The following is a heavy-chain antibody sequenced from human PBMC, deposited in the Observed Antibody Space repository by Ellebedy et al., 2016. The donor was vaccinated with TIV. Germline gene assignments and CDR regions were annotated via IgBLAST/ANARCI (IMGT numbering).Heavy chain of an antibody. CDR3: ARWAFARCDY. D-gene: IGHD4-23*01. Sequence: GESLKISXAAYGFTFSSFGMHWVRQAPGKGLEWVGRIKRNADGGTADYGAPVKGRFTISRDDSKDTLYLQMSSLKTEDTAVYYCARWAFARCDYWGQGSLVTVSS. CDR1: GFTFSSFG. J-gene: IGHJ4*02. CDR2: IKRNADGGTA. V-gene: IGHV3-15*01.